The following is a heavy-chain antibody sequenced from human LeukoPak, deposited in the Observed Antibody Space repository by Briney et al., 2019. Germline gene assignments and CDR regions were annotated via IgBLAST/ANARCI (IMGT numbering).Heavy chain of an antibody. V-gene: IGHV3-7*01. CDR2: IKQDGSEK. CDR3: ARDRITMIVAKDDAFDI. CDR1: GFTFSSYW. D-gene: IGHD3-22*01. J-gene: IGHJ3*02. Sequence: PGGSLRLSCAASGFTFSSYWMSWVRQAPGKGLEWVANIKQDGSEKYYVDSVKGRFTISRVNAKNSLYLQMNSLRAEDTAVYYCARDRITMIVAKDDAFDIWGQGTMVTVSS.